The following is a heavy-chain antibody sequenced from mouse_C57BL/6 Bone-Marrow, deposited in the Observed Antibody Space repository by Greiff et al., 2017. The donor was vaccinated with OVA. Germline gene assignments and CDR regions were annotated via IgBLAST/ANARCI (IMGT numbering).Heavy chain of an antibody. J-gene: IGHJ3*01. V-gene: IGHV5-16*01. D-gene: IGHD2-4*01. CDR1: GFTFSDYY. CDR2: INYDGSST. CDR3: AAGDYDWFAY. Sequence: EVKLMESEGGLVQPGSSMKLSCTASGFTFSDYYMAWVRQVPEKGLEWVANINYDGSSTYYLDSLKSRFIISRDNAKNILYLQMSSLKSEDTATYYCAAGDYDWFAYWGQGTLVTVSA.